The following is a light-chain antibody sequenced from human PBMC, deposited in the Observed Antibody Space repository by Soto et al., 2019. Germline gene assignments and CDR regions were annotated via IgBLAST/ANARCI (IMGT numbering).Light chain of an antibody. Sequence: QSVLTQPHSVFGTPGQRVTISCSGSSSNIGTNTVHWFQQLPGTAPKVLIYRTDQRPSGVPERFSGSKSGTSASLAISELQSEDEADYYCAAWDDSLNGHVFGTGTKVTVL. J-gene: IGLJ1*01. CDR3: AAWDDSLNGHV. CDR2: RTD. V-gene: IGLV1-44*01. CDR1: SSNIGTNT.